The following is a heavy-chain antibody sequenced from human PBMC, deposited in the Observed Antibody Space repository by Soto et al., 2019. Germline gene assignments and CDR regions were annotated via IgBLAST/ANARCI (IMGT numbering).Heavy chain of an antibody. V-gene: IGHV3-23*01. CDR2: ISGSGGST. Sequence: EVQLLESGGGLVQPGGSLRLSCAAPGFTFSNFAMNWVRQAPGKGLEWVSAISGSGGSTYYADSVKGRFTISRDNSKNTRYLQMNSLRAEDTAVYYCAKDPVVGTRRAFDIWGQGTMVTVSS. D-gene: IGHD1-26*01. CDR3: AKDPVVGTRRAFDI. J-gene: IGHJ3*02. CDR1: GFTFSNFA.